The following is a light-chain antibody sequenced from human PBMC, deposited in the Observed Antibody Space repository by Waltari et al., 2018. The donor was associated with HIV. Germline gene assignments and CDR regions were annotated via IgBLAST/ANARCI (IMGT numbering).Light chain of an antibody. V-gene: IGLV3-25*03. J-gene: IGLJ3*02. CDR2: KDN. CDR3: QSPDSSGSYEV. CDR1: ALPTQY. Sequence: SYELTQPPSVSVSPGQTARITCPGDALPTQYAYWYQQKPGQAPVVVIYKDNERPSGIPERFSGSSSGTTVTLTISGVQAEDEADYYCQSPDSSGSYEVFGGGTRLTVL.